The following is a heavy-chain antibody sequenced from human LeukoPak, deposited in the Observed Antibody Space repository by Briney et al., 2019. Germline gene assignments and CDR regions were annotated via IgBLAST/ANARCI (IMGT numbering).Heavy chain of an antibody. CDR1: GGSFSGYY. V-gene: IGHV4-34*01. D-gene: IGHD6-25*01. J-gene: IGHJ4*02. CDR3: ARQTRAARFDY. CDR2: INHSGST. Sequence: SETLSLTCAVYGGSFSGYYWSWIRQPPGKGLEWIGEINHSGSTNYNPSLKSRVTISVDTSKNQFSLKLSSVTAADTAVYYCARQTRAARFDYWGQGTLVTVSS.